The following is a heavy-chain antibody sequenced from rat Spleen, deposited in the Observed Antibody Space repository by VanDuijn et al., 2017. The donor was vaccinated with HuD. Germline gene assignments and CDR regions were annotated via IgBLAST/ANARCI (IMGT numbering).Heavy chain of an antibody. CDR1: GFSLTSNS. V-gene: IGHV2-1*01. J-gene: IGHJ2*01. D-gene: IGHD1-4*01. CDR2: IWDNGGT. CDR3: ASGIHDF. Sequence: QVQLMESGPGLVQPSQTLSLTCTVSGFSLTSNSVHWVRQPPGKGLEWMGGIWDNGGTDYASSLKSRLSISRDTSRDQVFLKMSSLQIEDTAMYFRASGIHDFWGQGVMVTVSS.